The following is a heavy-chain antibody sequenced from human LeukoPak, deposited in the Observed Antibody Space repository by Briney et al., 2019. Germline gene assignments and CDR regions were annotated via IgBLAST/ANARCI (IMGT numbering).Heavy chain of an antibody. CDR3: ARGLSGARFTIFGVVYYYMDV. J-gene: IGHJ6*03. V-gene: IGHV1-8*01. Sequence: ASVKVSCKASGYTFTSYDINWVRQATGQGLEWMGWMNPNSGNTGYAQKFQGRVTITRNTSISTACMELSSLRSEDTAVYYCARGLSGARFTIFGVVYYYMDVWGKGTTVTVSS. CDR2: MNPNSGNT. D-gene: IGHD3-3*01. CDR1: GYTFTSYD.